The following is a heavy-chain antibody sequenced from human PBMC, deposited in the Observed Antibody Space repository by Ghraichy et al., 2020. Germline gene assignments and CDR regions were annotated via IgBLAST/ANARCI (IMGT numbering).Heavy chain of an antibody. D-gene: IGHD2-15*01. V-gene: IGHV4-31*03. Sequence: SETLSLTCTVSGGSISSGGYYWSWIRQHPGKGLEWIGYIYYSGSTYYNPSLKSRVTISVDTSKNQFSLKLSSVTAADTAVYYCARDRWDCSGGSCYATGYFDYWGQGTLVTVSS. CDR3: ARDRWDCSGGSCYATGYFDY. CDR1: GGSISSGGYY. J-gene: IGHJ4*02. CDR2: IYYSGST.